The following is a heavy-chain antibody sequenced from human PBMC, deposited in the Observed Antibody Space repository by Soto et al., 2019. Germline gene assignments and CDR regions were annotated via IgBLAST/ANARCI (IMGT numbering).Heavy chain of an antibody. CDR3: VASSAY. CDR1: GFTFSSYW. D-gene: IGHD5-12*01. Sequence: GGSLRLSCAASGFTFSSYWMHWVRQAPGKGLLWVSRVKSDGSATAYADSVKGPFTISRDNAKNTLYLQMNSLRAEDTAVYYCVASSAYWGQGTLVTVSS. J-gene: IGHJ4*02. V-gene: IGHV3-74*01. CDR2: VKSDGSAT.